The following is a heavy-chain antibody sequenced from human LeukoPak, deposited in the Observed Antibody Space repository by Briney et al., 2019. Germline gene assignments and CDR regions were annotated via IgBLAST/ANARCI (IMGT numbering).Heavy chain of an antibody. CDR1: GGSVSRDNYY. CDR2: VYYSGST. V-gene: IGHV4-61*01. J-gene: IGHJ4*02. D-gene: IGHD2/OR15-2a*01. Sequence: SETLSLTCTVSGGSVSRDNYYWTWIRQAPRKGLEWIGYVYYSGSTNYNSSLKSRVTIALDTSKNQFSLKLSSVTAADTAVYYCARDRNANIDFDYWGQGTLVTVSS. CDR3: ARDRNANIDFDY.